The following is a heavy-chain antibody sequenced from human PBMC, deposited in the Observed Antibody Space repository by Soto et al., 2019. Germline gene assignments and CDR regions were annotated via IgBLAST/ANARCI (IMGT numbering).Heavy chain of an antibody. CDR1: GGSISSYY. CDR2: IYTSRST. D-gene: IGHD3-3*01. CDR3: ATGVPRTNYYYYYGMDV. Sequence: SETLSLTCTVSGGSISSYYWSWIRQPAGKGLEWIGRIYTSRSTNYNPSLKSRVTMSVDTSKNQFSLKLSSVTAADTAVYYCATGVPRTNYYYYYGMDVWGQGTTVTVSS. V-gene: IGHV4-4*07. J-gene: IGHJ6*02.